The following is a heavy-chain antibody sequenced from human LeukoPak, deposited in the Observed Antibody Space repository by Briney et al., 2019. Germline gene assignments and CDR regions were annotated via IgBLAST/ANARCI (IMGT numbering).Heavy chain of an antibody. J-gene: IGHJ4*02. Sequence: SETLSLTCTVSGGSISSYDWSWTRQPPGKGLEWIGYIYYSGSTNYNPSLKSRVTISVDTSKNQFSLKLSSVTAADTAVYYCARGDILTGSYYFGYWGQGTLVTVSS. CDR2: IYYSGST. V-gene: IGHV4-59*01. CDR3: ARGDILTGSYYFGY. CDR1: GGSISSYD. D-gene: IGHD3-9*01.